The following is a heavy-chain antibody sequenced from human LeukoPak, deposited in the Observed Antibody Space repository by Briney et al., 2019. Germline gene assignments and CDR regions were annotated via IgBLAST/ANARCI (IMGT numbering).Heavy chain of an antibody. D-gene: IGHD3-10*01. CDR2: IYYSGST. J-gene: IGHJ4*02. CDR3: ARLGASGSYNPFDY. CDR1: GGSISSYY. Sequence: SETLSLTCTVSGGSISSYYWSWIRQPPGKGLEWIGYIYYSGSTNYNPSLKSRVTISVDTSKNQFSLNLRSVTAADTAVYYCARLGASGSYNPFDYWGQGTLVTVSS. V-gene: IGHV4-59*12.